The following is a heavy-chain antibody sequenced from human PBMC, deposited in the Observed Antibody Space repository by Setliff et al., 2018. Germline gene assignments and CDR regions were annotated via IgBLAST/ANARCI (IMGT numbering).Heavy chain of an antibody. V-gene: IGHV4-39*01. CDR3: ARQYYNYIWGSSDYYYYMDV. CDR1: GGSVSATSYY. J-gene: IGHJ6*03. D-gene: IGHD3-16*01. CDR2: IYYTGRA. Sequence: SETLSLTCTVSGGSVSATSYYWGWIRQPPGKGLECIGSIYYTGRAYYNPSLGSRVTISVDTSRNQFYLKVDSMTAADTAVYYCARQYYNYIWGSSDYYYYMDVWGKGTTVTVSS.